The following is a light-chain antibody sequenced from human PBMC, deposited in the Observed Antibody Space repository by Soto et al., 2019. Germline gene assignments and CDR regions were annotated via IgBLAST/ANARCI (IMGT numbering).Light chain of an antibody. Sequence: DIVMTQSPDSLAVSLGERATINCKSSQSVLYSSNSKNYLAWYQQKPGQPPKLLIYWASTRESGVPDRFSGSGSGTDFKLTISSLQAEDVAVYYCQQYYSIPRTFGQGTKVEIK. CDR1: QSVLYSSNSKNY. V-gene: IGKV4-1*01. CDR2: WAS. CDR3: QQYYSIPRT. J-gene: IGKJ1*01.